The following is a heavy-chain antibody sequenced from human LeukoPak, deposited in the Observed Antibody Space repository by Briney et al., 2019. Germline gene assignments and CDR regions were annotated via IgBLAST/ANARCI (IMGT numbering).Heavy chain of an antibody. D-gene: IGHD6-13*01. J-gene: IGHJ6*02. CDR2: TYYRSKWYN. Sequence: QTLSLTCAISGDXVSSNSAAWNWIRQSPSRGLEWQGRTYYRSKWYNDYAVSMKSRITINPDTSKNQFSLQLNSVTPEDTAVYYCARRKAATFGMDVWGQGTTVTVSS. CDR3: ARRKAATFGMDV. V-gene: IGHV6-1*01. CDR1: GDXVSSNSAA.